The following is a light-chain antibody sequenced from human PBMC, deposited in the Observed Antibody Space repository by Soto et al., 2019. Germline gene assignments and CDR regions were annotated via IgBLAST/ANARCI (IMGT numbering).Light chain of an antibody. CDR1: QNINSW. CDR3: QQYEIYPIT. J-gene: IGKJ5*01. V-gene: IGKV1-5*03. CDR2: KAS. Sequence: DIQMTQSPSTLSASVGDRVTITCRASQNINSWLAWYQQKPGKAPKLPIYKASSLESGVPSRFSGSGSGTEFTLTISSLQPDDFAAYYCQQYEIYPITFGQGTRLEIK.